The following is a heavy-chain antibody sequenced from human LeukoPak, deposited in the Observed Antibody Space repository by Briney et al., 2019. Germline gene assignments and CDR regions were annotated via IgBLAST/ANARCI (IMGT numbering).Heavy chain of an antibody. Sequence: ETLSLTCAVYGGSFSGYYWSWIRQPPGKGLEWISSISSSSIYIYYADSMKGRFTISRDNAKNSLYPQMNSLRAEDTAVYYCARESGFRGDAFDIWGQGTMVTVSS. V-gene: IGHV3-21*01. CDR3: ARESGFRGDAFDI. J-gene: IGHJ3*02. D-gene: IGHD3-10*01. CDR2: ISSSSIYI. CDR1: GGSFSGYY.